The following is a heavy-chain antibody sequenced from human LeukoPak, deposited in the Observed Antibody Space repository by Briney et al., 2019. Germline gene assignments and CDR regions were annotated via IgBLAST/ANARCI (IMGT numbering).Heavy chain of an antibody. CDR2: IWYDGSHT. CDR3: ARDPQHSMDV. Sequence: PGGSLRLSCVGSGFTFSSHGMHWVRQAPGKGLEWAAVIWYDGSHTYYAESVKGRFTISRDDSKSTLYLQMNSLRAEDTAIYYCARDPQHSMDVWGQGTTVTVSS. V-gene: IGHV3-33*01. D-gene: IGHD5-18*01. J-gene: IGHJ6*02. CDR1: GFTFSSHG.